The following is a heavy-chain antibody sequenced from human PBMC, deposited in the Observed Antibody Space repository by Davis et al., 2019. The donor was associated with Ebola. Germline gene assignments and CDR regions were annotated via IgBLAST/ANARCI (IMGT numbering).Heavy chain of an antibody. V-gene: IGHV3-23*01. Sequence: GESLKISCAASGFTFSSYAMSWVRQAPGKGLEWVSAISGSGGSTYYADSVKGRFTISRDNAKNTLYLQMNSLRAEDTAVYYCARSPTGGYSYGFNYWGQGTLVTVSS. J-gene: IGHJ4*02. CDR1: GFTFSSYA. D-gene: IGHD5-18*01. CDR3: ARSPTGGYSYGFNY. CDR2: ISGSGGST.